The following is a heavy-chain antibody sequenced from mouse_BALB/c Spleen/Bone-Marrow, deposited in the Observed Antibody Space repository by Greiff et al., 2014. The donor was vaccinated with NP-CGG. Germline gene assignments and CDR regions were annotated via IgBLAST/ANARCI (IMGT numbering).Heavy chain of an antibody. CDR3: ARKELGLNWYFDV. V-gene: IGHV2-2*02. D-gene: IGHD4-1*01. Sequence: QVQLKESGPGLVQPSQNLSITCTISGFSLTSYGVHWVRQSPGKGLEWLGVIWSGGSTDYNAAFISRLSISKDNSKSQVFFKMNSLQANDTAIYYCARKELGLNWYFDVWGAGTTFTVSS. CDR2: IWSGGST. CDR1: GFSLTSYG. J-gene: IGHJ1*01.